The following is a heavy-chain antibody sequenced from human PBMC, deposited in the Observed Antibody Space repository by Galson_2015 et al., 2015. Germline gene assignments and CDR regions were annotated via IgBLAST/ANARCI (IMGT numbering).Heavy chain of an antibody. CDR3: ARLSTAAGRATERGVGTIDY. CDR2: ISSSSSYI. D-gene: IGHD6-13*01. V-gene: IGHV3-21*01. CDR1: GFTFSSYS. Sequence: SLRLSCAASGFTFSSYSMNWVRRAPGKGLEWVSSISSSSSYIYYADSVKGRFTISRDNAKNSLYLQMNSLRAEDTAVYYCARLSTAAGRATERGVGTIDYWGQGTLVTVSS. J-gene: IGHJ4*02.